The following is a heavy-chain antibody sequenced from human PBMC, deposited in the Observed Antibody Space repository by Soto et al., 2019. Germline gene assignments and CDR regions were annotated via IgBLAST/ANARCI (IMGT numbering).Heavy chain of an antibody. D-gene: IGHD6-6*01. V-gene: IGHV4-59*01. CDR1: GGSISSYY. J-gene: IGHJ4*02. Sequence: SETLSLTCTVSGGSISSYYWSWVRQPPGKVLEWIGYIYFSGSTNYNPSLESRVTISLDASKTQFSLKLRSLTTADTAVYYCARVGGVAARTFAYWGQGTLVTVSS. CDR3: ARVGGVAARTFAY. CDR2: IYFSGST.